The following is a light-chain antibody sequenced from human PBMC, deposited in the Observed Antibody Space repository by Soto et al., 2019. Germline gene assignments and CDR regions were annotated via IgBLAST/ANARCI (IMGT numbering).Light chain of an antibody. CDR1: SSDVGSYNR. Sequence: QSALTQPPSVSGSPGQSVTISCSGTSSDVGSYNRVSWYQQAPGTAPKLMIYDVSNRPSGVSNRYSASKSGNTASLTISGLQAEDEADYYCKSFATTFYVFGTGTKVTVL. V-gene: IGLV2-18*04. CDR2: DVS. J-gene: IGLJ1*01. CDR3: KSFATTFYV.